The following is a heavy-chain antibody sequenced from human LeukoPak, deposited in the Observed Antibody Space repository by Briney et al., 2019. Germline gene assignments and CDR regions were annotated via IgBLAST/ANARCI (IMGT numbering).Heavy chain of an antibody. CDR3: AREKDKYCSSTSCSTRGDTLDY. CDR1: GGTFSSYA. CDR2: IIPIFGTA. Sequence: EASVKVSCKASGGTFSSYAISWVRQAPGQGLEWMGRIIPIFGTANYAQKFQGRVTITTDESTSTAYMELSSLRSEDTAVYYCAREKDKYCSSTSCSTRGDTLDYWGQGTLVTVSS. D-gene: IGHD2-2*01. V-gene: IGHV1-69*05. J-gene: IGHJ4*02.